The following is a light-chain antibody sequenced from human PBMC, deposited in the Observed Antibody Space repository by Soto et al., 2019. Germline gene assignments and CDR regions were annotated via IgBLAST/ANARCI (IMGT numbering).Light chain of an antibody. J-gene: IGKJ2*01. CDR3: QQYGSSLF. CDR2: GAS. V-gene: IGKV3-20*01. Sequence: EIVLTQSPGTLSLSPGERATLSCRASQSVSSSYLAWYQQKPGRAPRLLIYGASSRATGIPDRFSGSGSGTDFTLTISRLEPEDFAVYYCQQYGSSLFFGQGTKLEIK. CDR1: QSVSSSY.